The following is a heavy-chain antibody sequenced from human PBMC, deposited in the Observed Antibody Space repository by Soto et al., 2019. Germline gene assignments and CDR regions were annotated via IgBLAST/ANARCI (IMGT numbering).Heavy chain of an antibody. J-gene: IGHJ5*02. CDR1: GFTSISYP. CDR2: ISSNGGST. CDR3: ARVGDEYCSSTSCYSQFDP. Sequence: GGSLRLSWAAPGFTSISYPMHGSPRAPGKGLEYVSAISSNGGSTYYANSVKGRFTISRDNSKNTLYLQMGSLRAEDMAVYYCARVGDEYCSSTSCYSQFDPWGQGTLVTVSS. D-gene: IGHD2-2*01. V-gene: IGHV3-64*01.